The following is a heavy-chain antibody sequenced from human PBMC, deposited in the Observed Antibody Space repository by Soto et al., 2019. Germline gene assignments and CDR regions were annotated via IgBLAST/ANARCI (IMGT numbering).Heavy chain of an antibody. D-gene: IGHD2-2*01. V-gene: IGHV5-10-1*01. CDR2: IDPSDSYT. CDR1: GYSFTSYW. Sequence: PGESLKISCKGSGYSFTSYWISWVRQMPGKGLEWMGRIDPSDSYTNYSPSFQGHVTISADKSISTAYLQWSSLKASDTAMYYCARRRGGSTRNYYYYGMDVWGQGTTVTVSS. CDR3: ARRRGGSTRNYYYYGMDV. J-gene: IGHJ6*02.